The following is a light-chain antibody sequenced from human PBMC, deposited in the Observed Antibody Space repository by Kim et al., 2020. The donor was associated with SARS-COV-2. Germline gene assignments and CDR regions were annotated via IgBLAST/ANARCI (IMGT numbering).Light chain of an antibody. CDR3: QQYGSSPQT. J-gene: IGKJ1*01. V-gene: IGKV3-20*01. CDR2: GAS. Sequence: EIVLTQSPGTLSLSPGERATLSCRASQSVSGDYVAWYQQQPGQAHRLLIYGASSRATGIPDRFSGSGSGTDFTLTISRLEPEDFAVYFCQQYGSSPQTFGQGTKVDIK. CDR1: QSVSGDY.